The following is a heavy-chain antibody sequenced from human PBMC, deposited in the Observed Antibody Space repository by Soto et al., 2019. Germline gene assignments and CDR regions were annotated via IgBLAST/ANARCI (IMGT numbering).Heavy chain of an antibody. CDR3: ARPYSIGWSYAFDI. CDR1: GFTFSSYS. CDR2: MSYDGGSK. D-gene: IGHD6-19*01. V-gene: IGHV3-30-3*01. Sequence: VQLLESGGGLVQPGGSLRLSCAASGFTFSSYSMHWVRQAPGKGLEWVAVMSYDGGSKSYADSVKGRFTISRDDSKNTLYLQVDSLRAEDTALYYCARPYSIGWSYAFDIWGQGTMVTVSS. J-gene: IGHJ3*02.